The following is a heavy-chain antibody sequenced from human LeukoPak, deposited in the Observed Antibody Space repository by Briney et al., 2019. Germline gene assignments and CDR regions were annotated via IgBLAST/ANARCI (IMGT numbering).Heavy chain of an antibody. D-gene: IGHD3-10*01. V-gene: IGHV3-21*04. CDR1: GFTFSTYS. J-gene: IGHJ4*02. CDR2: ISTDTSYI. Sequence: PGGSLRLSCAASGFTFSTYSMNWVRQTPGQGLEWVSSISTDTSYIYYADSVKGRFTISRDNAKNSLYLQMNSLRAEDTAVYYCAHGTYGSGSYQYWGQGTLVTVSS. CDR3: AHGTYGSGSYQY.